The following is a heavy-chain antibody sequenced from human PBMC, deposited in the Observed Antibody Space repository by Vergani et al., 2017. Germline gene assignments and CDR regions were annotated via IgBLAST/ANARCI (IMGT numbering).Heavy chain of an antibody. CDR3: ARAIPGDLWFGELLSYYFDY. J-gene: IGHJ4*02. V-gene: IGHV4-30-4*08. CDR2: IYYTGST. Sequence: QVQLQESGPGLVKPSQTLSLTCTVSGGSISSGDYYWSWIRQPPGKGLEWIGYIYYTGSTYYNPSLKSRVTISVDTSKNQFSLKLSSVTAADTAVYYCARAIPGDLWFGELLSYYFDYWGQGTLVTVSS. CDR1: GGSISSGDYY. D-gene: IGHD3-10*01.